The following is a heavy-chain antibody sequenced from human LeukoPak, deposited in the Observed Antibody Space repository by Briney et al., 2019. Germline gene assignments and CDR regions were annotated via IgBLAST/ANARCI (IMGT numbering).Heavy chain of an antibody. D-gene: IGHD3-3*01. CDR2: INPNSGGT. V-gene: IGHV1-2*02. CDR3: ARDIRPRVESFDY. CDR1: GYTFTGYH. Sequence: ASAKVSCKASGYTFTGYHVHWVLQAPGQGLEWMGWINPNSGGTNYVQKLQGRVTMTRDTSITTAYMELSRLRSDDTAVYYCARDIRPRVESFDYWGQGTLVTVSS. J-gene: IGHJ4*02.